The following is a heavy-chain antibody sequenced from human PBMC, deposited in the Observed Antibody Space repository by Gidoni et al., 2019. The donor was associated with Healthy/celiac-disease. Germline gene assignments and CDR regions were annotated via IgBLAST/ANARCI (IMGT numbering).Heavy chain of an antibody. CDR1: GYTFTSYA. V-gene: IGHV1-3*01. Sequence: QVQLVQSGAEGQKPGASVKVSGKDSGYTFTSYAMHWVRQAPGQRLEWMGWINAGNGNTKYSQKFQGRVTITRDTSASTAYMELSSLRSEDTAVYYCARDLSYGDYLRYYFDYWGQGTLVTVSS. CDR2: INAGNGNT. J-gene: IGHJ4*02. CDR3: ARDLSYGDYLRYYFDY. D-gene: IGHD4-17*01.